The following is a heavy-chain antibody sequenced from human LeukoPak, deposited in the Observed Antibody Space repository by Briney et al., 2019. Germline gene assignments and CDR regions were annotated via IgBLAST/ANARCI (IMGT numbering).Heavy chain of an antibody. V-gene: IGHV3-23*01. Sequence: GGSLRLSCVGSGFTFSRYGLIWVRQAPGKGLEWVSGIHGNGETTYYGDPVKGRFTISRDNSKSTLYLQMNSLRVEDTAEYFCGRDPNGDYVGAFEFWGQGTKVAVSS. CDR1: GFTFSRYG. CDR2: IHGNGETT. CDR3: GRDPNGDYVGAFEF. J-gene: IGHJ3*01. D-gene: IGHD3-16*01.